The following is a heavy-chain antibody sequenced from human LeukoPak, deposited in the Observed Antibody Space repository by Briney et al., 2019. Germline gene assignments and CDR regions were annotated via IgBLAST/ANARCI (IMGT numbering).Heavy chain of an antibody. V-gene: IGHV3-33*06. Sequence: SGRSLRLSCAVSGFTFSSYGMHWVRQAPGKGLEWVAVIWYDGSNKYYADSVKGRFTISRDNSKNTLYLQMNSLRAEDTAVYYCANEDSGCPGSCWGQGTLVTVSS. CDR1: GFTFSSYG. D-gene: IGHD6-19*01. CDR2: IWYDGSNK. J-gene: IGHJ4*02. CDR3: ANEDSGCPGSC.